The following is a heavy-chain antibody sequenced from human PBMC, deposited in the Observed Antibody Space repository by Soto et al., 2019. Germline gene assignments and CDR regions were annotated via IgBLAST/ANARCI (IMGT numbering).Heavy chain of an antibody. D-gene: IGHD3-3*01. CDR2: ISWDSGSV. CDR1: GFTFEDYV. Sequence: EVQLVESGGGLVQPGRSLRLSCSASGFTFEDYVMHWVRQAPGKGLEWVSRISWDSGSVAYADSVKGRFTISRDNAKNSLYLQMTSLRPDDTAVYYCAKDGTIFSVVGAFDVWGQGTMVTVSS. J-gene: IGHJ3*01. V-gene: IGHV3-9*01. CDR3: AKDGTIFSVVGAFDV.